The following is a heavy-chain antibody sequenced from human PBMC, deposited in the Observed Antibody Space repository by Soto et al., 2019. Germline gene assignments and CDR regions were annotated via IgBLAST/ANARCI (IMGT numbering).Heavy chain of an antibody. J-gene: IGHJ4*02. Sequence: GGSLRLSCAASGVTFSSYWMHWVRQAPGKGLEWVAVISYDGSNKYYADSVKGRFTISRDNSKNTLYLQMNSLRAEDTAVYYCAKTARHAVVLMVYAATYFDSWGQGTLVTVSS. CDR3: AKTARHAVVLMVYAATYFDS. V-gene: IGHV3-30*18. CDR1: GVTFSSYW. CDR2: ISYDGSNK. D-gene: IGHD2-8*01.